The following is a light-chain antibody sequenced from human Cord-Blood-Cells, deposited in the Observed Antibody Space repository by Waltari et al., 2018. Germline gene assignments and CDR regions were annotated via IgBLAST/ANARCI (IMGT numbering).Light chain of an antibody. CDR1: QNVLYSSNNKNY. CDR3: QQYYSTPFT. Sequence: DIVMTQSPDSLAVSLGERATINCKSSQNVLYSSNNKNYLAWYQQKPGQPPKLRIYWASTRESGVPDRFSGSGSGTDFTLTISSLQAEDVAVYYCQQYYSTPFTFGPGTKVDIK. CDR2: WAS. J-gene: IGKJ3*01. V-gene: IGKV4-1*01.